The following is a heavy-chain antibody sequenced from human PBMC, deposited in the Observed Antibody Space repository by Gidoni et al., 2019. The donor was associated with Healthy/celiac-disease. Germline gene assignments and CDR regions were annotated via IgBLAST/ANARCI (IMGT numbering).Heavy chain of an antibody. Sequence: QLQLQESGPGLVKPSETLSLTCTVSGGSISSSSYYWGWIRQPPGKGLEWIGSIYYSGSTYYNPSLKSRVTISVDTSKNQFSLKLSSVTAADTAVYYCARDSPGDYYDSSGRPPFDYWGQGTLVTVSS. V-gene: IGHV4-39*02. CDR1: GGSISSSSYY. J-gene: IGHJ4*02. CDR3: ARDSPGDYYDSSGRPPFDY. CDR2: IYYSGST. D-gene: IGHD3-22*01.